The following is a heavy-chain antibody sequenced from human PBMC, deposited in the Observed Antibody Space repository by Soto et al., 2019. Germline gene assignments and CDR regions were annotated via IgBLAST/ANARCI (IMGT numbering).Heavy chain of an antibody. J-gene: IGHJ6*02. D-gene: IGHD3-3*01. V-gene: IGHV1-69*13. CDR2: IIPIFGTA. CDR1: GGTFSSYA. Sequence: ASVKVSCKASGGTFSSYAISWVRQAPGQGLEWMGGIIPIFGTANYAQKFQGRVTITADESTSTAYMELSSLRSEDTAVYYCARARFLEWGTYYYYYGMDVWGQGTTVTVSS. CDR3: ARARFLEWGTYYYYYGMDV.